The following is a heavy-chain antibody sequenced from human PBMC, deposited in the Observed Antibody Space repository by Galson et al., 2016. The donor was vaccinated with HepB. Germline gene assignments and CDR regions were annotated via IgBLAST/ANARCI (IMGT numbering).Heavy chain of an antibody. CDR1: GFTFGTYT. CDR3: AKDHGGYSGFDY. Sequence: CLRLSCAASGFTFGTYTMHWIRQAPGEGLQWVSLITGDRANAYYADSVKGRFTISRDNRKNSLYLQMNSLRTEDTALYYCAKDHGGYSGFDYWGQGTLVTVSS. CDR2: ITGDRANA. D-gene: IGHD4-23*01. V-gene: IGHV3-43*01. J-gene: IGHJ4*02.